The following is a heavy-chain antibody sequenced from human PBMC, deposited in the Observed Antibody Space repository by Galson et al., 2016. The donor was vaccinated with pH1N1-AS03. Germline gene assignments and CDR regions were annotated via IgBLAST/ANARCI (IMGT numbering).Heavy chain of an antibody. V-gene: IGHV1-69*04. CDR1: GGTFSTNG. CDR3: ARERDSSLSSIFVY. J-gene: IGHJ4*02. CDR2: IFPMLGRG. Sequence: SVKVSCKASGGTFSTNGFTWVRQAPGQGLEWMGRIFPMLGRGNYAQKFQGRVTIIADISTSTTYMELSNLTSEDTAIYYCARERDSSLSSIFVYWGQGTQVTVSS. D-gene: IGHD3-22*01.